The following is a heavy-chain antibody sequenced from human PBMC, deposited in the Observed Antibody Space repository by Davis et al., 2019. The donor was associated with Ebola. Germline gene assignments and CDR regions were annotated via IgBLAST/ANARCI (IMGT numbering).Heavy chain of an antibody. V-gene: IGHV3-21*01. CDR2: ISSSSSYI. CDR3: ARTDYDILFYGMDV. Sequence: GESLKISCAASGFTFSSYSMNWVRQAPGKGLEWVSSISSSSSYIYYADSVKGRFTISRDNAKNSLYLQMNSLRAEETAVYYCARTDYDILFYGMDVWGQGTTVTVSS. J-gene: IGHJ6*02. CDR1: GFTFSSYS. D-gene: IGHD3-9*01.